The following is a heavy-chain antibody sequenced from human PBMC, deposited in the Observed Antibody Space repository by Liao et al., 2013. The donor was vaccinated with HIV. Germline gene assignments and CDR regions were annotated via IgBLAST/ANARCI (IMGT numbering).Heavy chain of an antibody. J-gene: IGHJ6*03. CDR3: ARDQRYYYYYYYMDV. D-gene: IGHD6-25*01. Sequence: QVQLQQWGAGLVKPSDTLSLTCAVSGYSISSSNWWGWIRQPAGKGLEWIGRIYTSGSTNYNPSLKSRVTMSVDTSKNQFSLKLSSVTAADTAVYYCARDQRYYYYYYYMDVWGKGTTVTVSS. V-gene: IGHV4-28*03. CDR1: GYSISSSNW. CDR2: IYTSGST.